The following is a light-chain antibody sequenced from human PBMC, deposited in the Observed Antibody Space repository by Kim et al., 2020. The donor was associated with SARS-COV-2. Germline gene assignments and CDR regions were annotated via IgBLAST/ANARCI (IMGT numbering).Light chain of an antibody. Sequence: VSPGKSAPLPRRARQSGTTIVAWHQQQPRQPPRLLIYGASTGATGIPARFSGSGSGTEFTLTISSLQSEDFAVYCCQRYNTWLITFGQGTRLEIK. CDR2: GAS. J-gene: IGKJ5*01. CDR3: QRYNTWLIT. CDR1: QSGTTI. V-gene: IGKV3D-15*01.